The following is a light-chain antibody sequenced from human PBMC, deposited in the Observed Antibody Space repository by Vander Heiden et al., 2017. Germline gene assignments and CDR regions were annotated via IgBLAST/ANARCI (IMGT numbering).Light chain of an antibody. J-gene: IGLJ3*02. CDR3: QSADSSGTEV. V-gene: IGLV3-25*03. CDR1: ALPKQY. CDR2: KDS. Sequence: SYELTQPPPVSVSPGQTARITCSGDALPKQYAYWYQQKPGQAPVLVIYKDSERPSGIPERFSGSSSGTTVTLTISGVQAEDEADYYCQSADSSGTEVFGGGTKLTVL.